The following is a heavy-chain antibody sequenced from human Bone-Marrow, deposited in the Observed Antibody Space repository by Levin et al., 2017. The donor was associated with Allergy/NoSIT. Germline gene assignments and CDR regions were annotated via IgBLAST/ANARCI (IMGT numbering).Heavy chain of an antibody. D-gene: IGHD1-7*01. CDR2: IKSKTDGGTT. CDR1: GFTFSNAW. CDR3: TTGTPTGTTFGYVDY. J-gene: IGHJ4*02. V-gene: IGHV3-15*01. Sequence: GGSLRLSCAASGFTFSNAWMSWVRQAPGKGLEWVGRIKSKTDGGTTDYAAPVKGRFTISRDDSKNTLYLQMNSLKTEDTAVYYCTTGTPTGTTFGYVDYWGQGTLVTVSS.